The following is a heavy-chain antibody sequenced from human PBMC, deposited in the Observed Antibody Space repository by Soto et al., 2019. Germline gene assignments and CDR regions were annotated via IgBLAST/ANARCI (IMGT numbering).Heavy chain of an antibody. CDR3: ATHPAGSGMDLYYYGMDV. Sequence: GESLKISCKGSGYSFTSYWIGWVRQMPGKGLEWMGIIYPGDSDTRYSPSFQGQVTISADKSISTAYTQWRSLKASDTAMYYCATHPAGSGMDLYYYGMDVWGEGTTVTVSS. CDR1: GYSFTSYW. V-gene: IGHV5-51*01. J-gene: IGHJ6*04. D-gene: IGHD3-10*01. CDR2: IYPGDSDT.